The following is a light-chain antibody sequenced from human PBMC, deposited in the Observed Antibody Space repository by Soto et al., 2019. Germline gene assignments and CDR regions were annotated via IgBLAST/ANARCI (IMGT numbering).Light chain of an antibody. V-gene: IGKV3-11*01. CDR3: QQDSSWPLT. CDR2: DAS. CDR1: QSVSSY. Sequence: EIVLTQSPATLSLSPLEIASVSVMASQSVSSYLAWYQQKPGQAPRLLIYDASNRATGIPARFSGSGSGTEFTLSISSLQSEHLGVYYCQQDSSWPLTFGGGTKVDI. J-gene: IGKJ4*01.